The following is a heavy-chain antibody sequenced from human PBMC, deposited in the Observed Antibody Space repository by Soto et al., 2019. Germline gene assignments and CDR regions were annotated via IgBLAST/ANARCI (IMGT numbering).Heavy chain of an antibody. V-gene: IGHV1-2*04. Sequence: ASVKVSCKASGYTFTGYYMHWVRQAPGQGLEWMGWINPNSGCTNYAQKFQGWVTMTRDTSISTAYMELSRLRSDDTAVYYCAREGYCTNSVCYTWFDPWGQGTLVTVSS. J-gene: IGHJ5*02. CDR3: AREGYCTNSVCYTWFDP. D-gene: IGHD2-8*01. CDR2: INPNSGCT. CDR1: GYTFTGYY.